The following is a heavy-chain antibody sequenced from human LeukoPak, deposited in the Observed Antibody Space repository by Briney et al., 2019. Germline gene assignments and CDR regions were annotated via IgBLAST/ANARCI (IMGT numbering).Heavy chain of an antibody. J-gene: IGHJ4*02. D-gene: IGHD1-26*01. V-gene: IGHV3-30*18. CDR1: GFTFSSYG. Sequence: PGGSLRLSCAASGFTFSSYGMHWVRQAPGKGLEWVAVISYDGSNKYYADSVKGRFTISRDNSKNTLYLQMNSLRAEDTAVYYCAKDRIRIVGATILDYWGQGTLVTVSS. CDR2: ISYDGSNK. CDR3: AKDRIRIVGATILDY.